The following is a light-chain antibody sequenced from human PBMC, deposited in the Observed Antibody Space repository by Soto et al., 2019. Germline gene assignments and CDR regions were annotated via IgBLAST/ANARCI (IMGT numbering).Light chain of an antibody. CDR3: AGWDDSLNGWV. CDR2: SDN. CDR1: RSNIGSNT. V-gene: IGLV1-44*01. Sequence: QLVLSQPPSASGTPGQRVIISCSGSRSNIGSNTVNWYQHLPGTAPKLLIYSDNQRPSGVPDRFSGSKSGTSASLAISGLQSEDEADYYCAGWDDSLNGWVFGGGTKLTVL. J-gene: IGLJ3*02.